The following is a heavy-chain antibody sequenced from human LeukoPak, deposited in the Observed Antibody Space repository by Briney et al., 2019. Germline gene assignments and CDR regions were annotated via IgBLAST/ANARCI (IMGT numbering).Heavy chain of an antibody. CDR1: GYTFTSYY. V-gene: IGHV1-46*01. D-gene: IGHD3-22*01. CDR2: VNPSGGST. CDR3: ARDLSITMIVVPPTCGY. Sequence: ASVKVSCKASGYTFTSYYMHWVRQAPGQGLEWMGIVNPSGGSTSYAQKFQGRVTMTRDMSTSTVYMELSSLRPEDTAVYYCARDLSITMIVVPPTCGYWGQGTLVTVSS. J-gene: IGHJ4*02.